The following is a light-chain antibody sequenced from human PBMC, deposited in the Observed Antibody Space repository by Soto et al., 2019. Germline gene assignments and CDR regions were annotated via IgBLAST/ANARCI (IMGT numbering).Light chain of an antibody. CDR2: DAS. CDR1: QSVSSY. CDR3: QRRSNCPPIT. Sequence: EIVLTQSPATLSLSPGERATLSCRASQSVSSYLAWYQQKPGQAPRLLIYDASNRATGIPARFSGSGSETGFTLTIISLEPEDFAVYYCQRRSNCPPITFGQGTRLEMK. V-gene: IGKV3-11*01. J-gene: IGKJ5*01.